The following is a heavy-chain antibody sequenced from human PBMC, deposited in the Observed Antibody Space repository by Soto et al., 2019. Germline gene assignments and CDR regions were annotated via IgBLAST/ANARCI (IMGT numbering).Heavy chain of an antibody. Sequence: QLVESGGGLVQPGGSLRLSCAGTGFTFRNFWMGWVRQAPGKRLEWVANIKQDGTETSYADSVKGRFTVSRDNAKNSLYLQMNSLGADDTAVYYCARENYFDYWGQGALVTVSS. CDR2: IKQDGTET. J-gene: IGHJ4*02. CDR1: GFTFRNFW. CDR3: ARENYFDY. V-gene: IGHV3-7*01.